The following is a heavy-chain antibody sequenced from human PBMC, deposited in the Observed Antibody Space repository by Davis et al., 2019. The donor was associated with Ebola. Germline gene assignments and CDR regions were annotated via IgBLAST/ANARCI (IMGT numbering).Heavy chain of an antibody. CDR1: GFTFSSYA. CDR3: ARALWWHSTPLDY. D-gene: IGHD4/OR15-4a*01. CDR2: ISGSGGST. V-gene: IGHV3-23*01. J-gene: IGHJ4*02. Sequence: GGSLRLSCAASGFTFSSYAMSWVRQAPGKGLEWVSAISGSGGSTYYADSVKGRFTISRDNSKNTLYLQMNSLRAEDTAVYYCARALWWHSTPLDYWGQGTLVTVSS.